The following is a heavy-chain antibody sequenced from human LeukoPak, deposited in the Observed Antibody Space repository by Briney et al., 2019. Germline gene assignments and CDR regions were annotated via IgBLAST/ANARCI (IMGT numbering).Heavy chain of an antibody. V-gene: IGHV4-59*01. Sequence: TASGTLSLTCTVSGASISSSYWSWIRQPPGKRLEWTGFIYYSGSTNSNPSLKSRVTISADTSKNQFSLKLSSVTAADTAVYYCVRGNYDSRGYSNAFDIWGQGAMVTVSS. CDR1: GASISSSY. D-gene: IGHD3-22*01. CDR2: IYYSGST. CDR3: VRGNYDSRGYSNAFDI. J-gene: IGHJ3*02.